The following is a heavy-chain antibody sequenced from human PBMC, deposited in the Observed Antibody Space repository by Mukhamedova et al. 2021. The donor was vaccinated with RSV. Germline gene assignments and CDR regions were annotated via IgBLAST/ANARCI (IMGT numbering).Heavy chain of an antibody. J-gene: IGHJ4*02. D-gene: IGHD2/OR15-2a*01. Sequence: GPEWIGRIWTSERVFYNPSLKSRLSMSVDTSKNQFSLKLRSVTAADTAVYYCARDRSSSDTTDPLEYWGQGTLVTVSS. V-gene: IGHV4-4*07. CDR3: ARDRSSSDTTDPLEY. CDR2: IWTSERV.